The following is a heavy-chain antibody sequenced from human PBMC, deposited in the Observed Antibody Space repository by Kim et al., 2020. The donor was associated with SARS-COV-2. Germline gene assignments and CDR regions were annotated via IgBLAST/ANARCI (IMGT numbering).Heavy chain of an antibody. CDR1: GGSISSSSYY. V-gene: IGHV4-39*01. CDR2: IYYSGST. Sequence: SETLSLTCTVSGGSISSSSYYWGWIRQPPGKGLEWIGSIYYSGSTYYNPSLKSRVTISVDTSKNQFSLKLSSVTAADTAVYYCARPTLPLYDFWSGDPYPAYYYGMDVWGQGTTVTVSS. CDR3: ARPTLPLYDFWSGDPYPAYYYGMDV. J-gene: IGHJ6*02. D-gene: IGHD3-3*01.